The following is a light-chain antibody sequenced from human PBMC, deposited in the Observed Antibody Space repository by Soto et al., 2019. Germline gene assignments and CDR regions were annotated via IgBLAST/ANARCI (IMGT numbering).Light chain of an antibody. J-gene: IGLJ2*01. CDR1: SSDVGSYNL. CDR2: EGS. Sequence: QSALTQPASVSGSPGQSITISCTGTSSDVGSYNLVSWYQQHPGKAPKLMIYEGSKRPSGVSNRFSGSKSGNTASLTISGLQAEDEADYYCCSYAGSSTGVVFCGGTKLTVL. CDR3: CSYAGSSTGVV. V-gene: IGLV2-23*01.